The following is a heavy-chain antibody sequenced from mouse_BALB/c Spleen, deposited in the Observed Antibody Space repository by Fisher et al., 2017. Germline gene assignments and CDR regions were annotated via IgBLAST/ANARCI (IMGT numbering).Heavy chain of an antibody. V-gene: IGHV1-54*01. D-gene: IGHD2-1*01. Sequence: KFTGKATLTSDKSSSTAYMHLNSLTSEDSAVYYCARYYYGNDAMDYWGQGTSVTVSS. CDR3: ARYYYGNDAMDY. J-gene: IGHJ4*01.